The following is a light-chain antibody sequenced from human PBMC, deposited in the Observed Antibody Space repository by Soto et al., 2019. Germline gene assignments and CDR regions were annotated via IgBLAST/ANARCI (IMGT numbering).Light chain of an antibody. CDR2: GAS. Sequence: DIVLTQSPGTLSLSPGERATISCRASQSVSNNYLAWYQQKPGQAPRLLIYGASNRATGIPARFSGSGSGTDFTLTISSLEPEDFAVYYCQQRSNWPRTFGQGTKVDIK. J-gene: IGKJ1*01. CDR1: QSVSNNY. V-gene: IGKV3-11*01. CDR3: QQRSNWPRT.